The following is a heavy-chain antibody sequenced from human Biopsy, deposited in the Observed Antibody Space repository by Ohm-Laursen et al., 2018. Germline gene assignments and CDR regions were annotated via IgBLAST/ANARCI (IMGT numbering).Heavy chain of an antibody. CDR3: ARLNSGTYDASDL. CDR2: IYGGGSPV. J-gene: IGHJ3*01. CDR1: GFAFNLYE. D-gene: IGHD1-26*01. V-gene: IGHV3-48*03. Sequence: GSLRLSCAAFGFAFNLYEMNWVRQAPGKGMEWISYIYGGGSPVSYADSVKGRFTISRDNAQNSLYPHMNSLRAEDTAVYYCARLNSGTYDASDLWGQGTMVIVSS.